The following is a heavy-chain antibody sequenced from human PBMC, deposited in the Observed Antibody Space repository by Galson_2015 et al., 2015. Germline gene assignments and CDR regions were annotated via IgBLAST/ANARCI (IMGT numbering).Heavy chain of an antibody. D-gene: IGHD6-19*01. J-gene: IGHJ4*02. V-gene: IGHV3-49*04. CDR2: IRSKTYGGTT. Sequence: SLRLSCAASGFNFGDYAMSWVRQAPGKGLEWVGFIRSKTYGGTTDYATSVKGRVIISRDDSKSIAYLQMNSLTTEDTAVYYCTRDGAPYTSGSFDYWVREPWSPSPQ. CDR1: GFNFGDYA. CDR3: TRDGAPYTSGSFDY.